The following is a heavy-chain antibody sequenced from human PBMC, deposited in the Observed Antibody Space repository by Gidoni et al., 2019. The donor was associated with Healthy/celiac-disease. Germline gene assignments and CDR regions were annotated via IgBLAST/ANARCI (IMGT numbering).Heavy chain of an antibody. Sequence: QVQLQQWGAGLLKPSETLSLPCAVYGGSVSGYYWRWLRQPPGKGLEWIGEINHSGSTNYNPSLKSRVTISVDTSKNQFSLKLSSVTAADTAVYYCARHRYYGMDVWGQGTTVTVSS. J-gene: IGHJ6*02. CDR1: GGSVSGYY. CDR3: ARHRYYGMDV. CDR2: INHSGST. V-gene: IGHV4-34*01.